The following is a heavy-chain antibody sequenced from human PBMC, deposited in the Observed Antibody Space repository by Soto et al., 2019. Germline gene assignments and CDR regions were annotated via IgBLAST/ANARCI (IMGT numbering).Heavy chain of an antibody. D-gene: IGHD2-15*01. CDR3: AREGDCSGGSCHPVDY. J-gene: IGHJ4*02. V-gene: IGHV4-31*03. Sequence: PSETLSLTCTVSGGYISSGGYYWSWIRQHPGKGLEWIGYIYYSGSTYYNPSLKSRVTISVDTSKNQFSLKLSSVTAADTAVYYCAREGDCSGGSCHPVDYWGQGTLVTVSS. CDR1: GGYISSGGYY. CDR2: IYYSGST.